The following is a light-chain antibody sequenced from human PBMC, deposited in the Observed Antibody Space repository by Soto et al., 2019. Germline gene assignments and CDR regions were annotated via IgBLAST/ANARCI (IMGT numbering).Light chain of an antibody. CDR3: MQALQTAWT. CDR1: QSLLHSNGYNY. J-gene: IGKJ1*01. CDR2: LGS. V-gene: IGKV2-28*01. Sequence: DIVMTQSPLSLPVTPGEPASISCRSSQSLLHSNGYNYLDWYLQKPGQSPQLLIYLGSNRASGGPDRFSGGGSGTDFTLKISRVEAEDVGVYYCMQALQTAWTFGQGTKVEIK.